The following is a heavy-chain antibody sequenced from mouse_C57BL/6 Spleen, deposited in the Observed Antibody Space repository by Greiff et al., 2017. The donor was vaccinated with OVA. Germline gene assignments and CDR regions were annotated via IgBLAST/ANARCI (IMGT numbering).Heavy chain of an antibody. D-gene: IGHD1-1*01. Sequence: QVQLQQPGAELVKPGASVKVSCKASGYTFTSYWMHWVKQRPGQGLEWIGRIHPSDSDTNYNQKFKGKATLTVDKSSSTAYMQLSSLTSEDSAVYYCAMGVVATRAMDYWGQGTSVTVSS. CDR2: IHPSDSDT. V-gene: IGHV1-74*01. CDR1: GYTFTSYW. J-gene: IGHJ4*01. CDR3: AMGVVATRAMDY.